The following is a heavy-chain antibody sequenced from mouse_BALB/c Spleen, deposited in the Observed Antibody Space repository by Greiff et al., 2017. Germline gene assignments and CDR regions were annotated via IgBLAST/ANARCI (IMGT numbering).Heavy chain of an antibody. CDR3: AIEAFSSTTATGWFAY. D-gene: IGHD1-2*01. Sequence: EVQLQESGPSLVKPSQTLSLTCSVTGDSFTSCYWNWIRKFPGNRLEYMGYISYSGSTYYNPSLKSRISITRDTSTTQYYLQLDSVNTDDTATYYCAIEAFSSTTATGWFAYWGQGTLVTVSA. CDR2: ISYSGST. CDR1: GDSFTSCY. V-gene: IGHV3-8*02. J-gene: IGHJ3*01.